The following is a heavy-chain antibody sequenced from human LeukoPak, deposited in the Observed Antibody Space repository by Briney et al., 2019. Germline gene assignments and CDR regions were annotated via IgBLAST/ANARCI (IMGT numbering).Heavy chain of an antibody. Sequence: SETLSLTCTVSGGSISSSSYYWGWIRQPPGKGLEWIGSIYYSGSTYYNPSLKSRVTISVDTSKNQFSLKLSSVTAADTAVYYCARHIYDSSGYYYYYYMDVWGKGTTVTISS. J-gene: IGHJ6*03. V-gene: IGHV4-39*01. CDR2: IYYSGST. CDR1: GGSISSSSYY. CDR3: ARHIYDSSGYYYYYYMDV. D-gene: IGHD3-22*01.